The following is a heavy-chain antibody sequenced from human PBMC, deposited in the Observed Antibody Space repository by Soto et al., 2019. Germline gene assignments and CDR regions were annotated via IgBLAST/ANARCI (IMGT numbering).Heavy chain of an antibody. CDR1: GGSGSFSSHA. CDR2: IIPMFGTT. D-gene: IGHD3-22*01. Sequence: ASVKVSCKASGGSGSFSSHAINWVRQAPGQGLEWMGGIIPMFGTTIFAQKFQDRVTLTADEGSSTAYMELSGLKYDDTAVYFCARGGVDTRIVVQLDSWGQGTLVTVSS. J-gene: IGHJ4*02. V-gene: IGHV1-69*13. CDR3: ARGGVDTRIVVQLDS.